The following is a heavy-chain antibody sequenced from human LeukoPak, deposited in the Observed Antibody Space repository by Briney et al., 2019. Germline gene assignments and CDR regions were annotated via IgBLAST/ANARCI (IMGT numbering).Heavy chain of an antibody. J-gene: IGHJ6*02. D-gene: IGHD2-15*01. V-gene: IGHV3-21*04. CDR2: ISSSSSYI. CDR3: AKVGDYYYYGMDV. CDR1: GFTFSSYS. Sequence: PGGSLRLSCAAAGFTFSSYSMNWVRQAPGKGLEWVSSISSSSSYIYYADSVKGRFTISRDNAKNSLYLQMNSLRAEDTAVYYCAKVGDYYYYGMDVWGQGTTVTVSS.